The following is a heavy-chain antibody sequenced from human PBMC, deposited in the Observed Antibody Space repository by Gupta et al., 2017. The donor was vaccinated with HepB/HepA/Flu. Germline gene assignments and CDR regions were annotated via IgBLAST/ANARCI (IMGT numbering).Heavy chain of an antibody. V-gene: IGHV3-33*01. CDR1: GFTFSVSG. J-gene: IGHJ4*02. D-gene: IGHD5-24*01. CDR2: IWSDGSSK. CDR3: ARRTPGVNSFDF. Sequence: QVQLVESGGGVVQPGGSVRLSCAASGFTFSVSGMHWVRQAPGKGLEWVAIIWSDGSSKYYADSVKGRFTNSRDNSKNTVHLQMNSLRAEDTALYYCARRTPGVNSFDFWGQGTLVTVSS.